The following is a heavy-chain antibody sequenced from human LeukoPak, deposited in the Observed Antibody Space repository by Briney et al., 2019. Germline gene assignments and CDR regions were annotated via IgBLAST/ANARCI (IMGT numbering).Heavy chain of an antibody. CDR3: ARGPEAIFGGP. CDR2: VSSSGSTI. V-gene: IGHV3-48*03. CDR1: GFTFSSYE. J-gene: IGHJ5*02. Sequence: GGSLRLSCAASGFTFSSYEMNWVRQAPGKGLEWVSYVSSSGSTIYYADSVKGRFTISRGNAKNSLYLQMNSLRAEDTAVYYCARGPEAIFGGPWGQGTLVTVSS. D-gene: IGHD3-3*01.